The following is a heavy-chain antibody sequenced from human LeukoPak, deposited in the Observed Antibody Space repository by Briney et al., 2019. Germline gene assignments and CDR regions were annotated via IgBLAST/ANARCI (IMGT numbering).Heavy chain of an antibody. J-gene: IGHJ4*02. Sequence: GGSLRLSCAASGLTFRSYGMHWVRQAPGKGLEWVAVISHDGSNKGYADSVKGRFTISRDNSKNTLYLQMNSLRAEDTAVYYCAKDRGYSYGISEYWGQGTLVTVSS. V-gene: IGHV3-30*18. D-gene: IGHD5-18*01. CDR3: AKDRGYSYGISEY. CDR1: GLTFRSYG. CDR2: ISHDGSNK.